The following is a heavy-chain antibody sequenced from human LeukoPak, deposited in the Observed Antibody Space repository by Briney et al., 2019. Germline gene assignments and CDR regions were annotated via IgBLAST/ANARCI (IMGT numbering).Heavy chain of an antibody. CDR1: GGSISSYY. D-gene: IGHD6-13*01. Sequence: PSETLSLTCTVSGGSISSYYWSWIRQPPGKGLEWIGYIYYTGSTNYNPSLKSRVSISVDTSKNQFSLKLSSVTAADTAVYYCARRASSIWQFDYWGQGTLVTVSS. V-gene: IGHV4-59*08. J-gene: IGHJ4*02. CDR2: IYYTGST. CDR3: ARRASSIWQFDY.